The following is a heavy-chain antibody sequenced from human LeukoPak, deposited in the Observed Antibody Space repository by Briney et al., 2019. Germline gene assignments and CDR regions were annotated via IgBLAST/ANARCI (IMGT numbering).Heavy chain of an antibody. D-gene: IGHD6-19*01. CDR2: IRYDGSNK. CDR1: GFTFSSYG. Sequence: PGGSLRLSCAASGFTFSSYGMHWVRQAPGKGLEWVAFIRYDGSNKYYADSVKGRFTISRDNAKNSLYLQMNSLRAEDTAVYYCARQRGQYSSGWYLDYWGQGTLVTVSS. CDR3: ARQRGQYSSGWYLDY. J-gene: IGHJ4*02. V-gene: IGHV3-30*02.